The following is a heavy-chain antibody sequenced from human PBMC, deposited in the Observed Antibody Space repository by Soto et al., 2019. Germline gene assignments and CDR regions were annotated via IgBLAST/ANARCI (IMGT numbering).Heavy chain of an antibody. Sequence: PGGSLRLSCAASGFTFSSYAMHGVRQAPGKGLEWVAVISYDGSNKYYADSVKGRFTISRDNSKNTLYLQMNSLRAEDTAVYYCARAARITIFSHAFDIWGQGTMVTVSS. D-gene: IGHD3-9*01. CDR3: ARAARITIFSHAFDI. CDR2: ISYDGSNK. J-gene: IGHJ3*02. CDR1: GFTFSSYA. V-gene: IGHV3-30-3*01.